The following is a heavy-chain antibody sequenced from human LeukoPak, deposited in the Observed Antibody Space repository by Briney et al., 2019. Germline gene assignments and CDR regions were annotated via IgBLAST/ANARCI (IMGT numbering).Heavy chain of an antibody. CDR2: IIPILGIA. Sequence: SVKVTCKSSGGTFSSYTISWVRQAPGQGLEWVGMIIPILGIANYAQEFQGRVTITADKSTSTAYMELGSLRSEDTAVYYCARGAAAGTGNYWGQGTLVTVSS. D-gene: IGHD6-13*01. CDR3: ARGAAAGTGNY. V-gene: IGHV1-69*02. CDR1: GGTFSSYT. J-gene: IGHJ4*02.